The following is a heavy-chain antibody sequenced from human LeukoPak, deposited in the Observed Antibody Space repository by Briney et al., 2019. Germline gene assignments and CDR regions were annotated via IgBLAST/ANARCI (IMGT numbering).Heavy chain of an antibody. J-gene: IGHJ4*02. CDR3: ARGKRSSSWFFDY. D-gene: IGHD6-13*01. CDR2: IYHSGST. V-gene: IGHV4-30-2*01. CDR1: GGSISSGGYS. Sequence: SETLSLTCAVSGGSISSGGYSWSWIRQPPGKGLEWIGYIYHSGSTYYNPSLKSRVTISVDRSKNQFSLKLSSVTAADTAVYYCARGKRSSSWFFDYWGQGTLVTVSS.